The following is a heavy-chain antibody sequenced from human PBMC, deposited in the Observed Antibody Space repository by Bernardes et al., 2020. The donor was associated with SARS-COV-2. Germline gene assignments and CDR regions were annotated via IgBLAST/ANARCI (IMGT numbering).Heavy chain of an antibody. CDR3: ARGNYYYGMDV. V-gene: IGHV4-59*01. J-gene: IGHJ6*02. CDR1: SGSFSSYY. Sequence: WGSLRLTCTLSSGSFSSYYWSWIRQTPGKGLEWIGYIYYSGSTNYNPSLKSRLTMLVDTSKNQFTLRLRSVTAADTAIYYCARGNYYYGMDVWGQGTTVTVS. CDR2: IYYSGST.